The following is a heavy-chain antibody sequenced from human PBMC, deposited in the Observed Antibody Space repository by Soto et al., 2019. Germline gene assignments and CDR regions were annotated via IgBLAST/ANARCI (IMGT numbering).Heavy chain of an antibody. V-gene: IGHV1-18*01. Sequence: ASVKVSCKASGYTFTSYGISWVRQAPGQGLEWMGWISAYNGNTNYAQKLQGRVTMTTDTSTSTAYMELRSLRSDDTAVYYCARAAAKEVDFWSGYWDYYYYMDVWGKGTTVTVSS. D-gene: IGHD3-3*01. CDR3: ARAAAKEVDFWSGYWDYYYYMDV. J-gene: IGHJ6*03. CDR1: GYTFTSYG. CDR2: ISAYNGNT.